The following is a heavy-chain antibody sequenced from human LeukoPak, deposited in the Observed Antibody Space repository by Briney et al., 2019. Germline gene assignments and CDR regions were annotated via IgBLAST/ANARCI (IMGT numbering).Heavy chain of an antibody. J-gene: IGHJ4*02. CDR3: VRDKVGGSNDF. D-gene: IGHD2-15*01. Sequence: PGGSLRLSCAASGFTFSTYIMNWVRQTPGKGLEWVSSIGTSTSYIYYADSVKGRFTISRDNTKNSVYLQMSGLRAEDTAIYYCVRDKVGGSNDFWGQGTLVTVSS. V-gene: IGHV3-21*01. CDR2: IGTSTSYI. CDR1: GFTFSTYI.